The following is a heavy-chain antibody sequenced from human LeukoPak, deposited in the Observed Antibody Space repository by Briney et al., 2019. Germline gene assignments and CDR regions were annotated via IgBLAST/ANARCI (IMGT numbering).Heavy chain of an antibody. D-gene: IGHD6-13*01. J-gene: IGHJ4*02. CDR2: IYYSGST. CDR3: ARADSAAGTLFDY. V-gene: IGHV4-39*07. Sequence: SETLSLTCTVSGGSISSYYWGWIRQPPGKGLEWIGSIYYSGSTYYNPSLKSRVTISVDTSKNQFSLKLSSVTAADTAVYYCARADSAAGTLFDYWGQGTLVTVSS. CDR1: GGSISSYY.